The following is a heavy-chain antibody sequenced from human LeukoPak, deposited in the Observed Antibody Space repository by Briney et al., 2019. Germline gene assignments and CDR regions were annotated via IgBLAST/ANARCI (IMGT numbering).Heavy chain of an antibody. D-gene: IGHD3-22*01. CDR3: AKRGVVIRVILVGFHKEAYYFDS. V-gene: IGHV3-23*01. CDR2: ISGSGGGT. J-gene: IGHJ4*02. CDR1: GITLSNYG. Sequence: GGSLRLSCVVSGITLSNYGMSWVRQAPGKGLEWVAGISGSGGGTQYADSVKGRFTISRDNRKNTLYLQMNSLRAEDTAMYFCAKRGVVIRVILVGFHKEAYYFDSWGQGTLVTVSS.